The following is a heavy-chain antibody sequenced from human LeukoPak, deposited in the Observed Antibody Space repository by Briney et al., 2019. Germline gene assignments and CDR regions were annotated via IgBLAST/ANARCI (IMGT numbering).Heavy chain of an antibody. Sequence: PSETLSLTCTVSAASIRSHSWSWIRQAPGKGLEWIGDIYYSGDTNYDPSLKSRVTISVDTSKNQFSLRLSSVTAADTAVYYCARIIAGRLDFWGQGTLVTVSS. D-gene: IGHD6-6*01. CDR3: ARIIAGRLDF. V-gene: IGHV4-59*11. CDR1: AASIRSHS. CDR2: IYYSGDT. J-gene: IGHJ4*02.